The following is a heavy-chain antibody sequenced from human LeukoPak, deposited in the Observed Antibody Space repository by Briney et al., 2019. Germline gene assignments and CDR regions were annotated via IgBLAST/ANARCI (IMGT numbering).Heavy chain of an antibody. Sequence: GGSLRLSCAASGFTSSIYAMSWVRQAPGKGLQWVSSITSSGDGTYYADSAKGRFTISRDNSENMLYLQMNSLRVEDTAVYFCAKDRPNYYGSNGHYYRRDGDYWGQGTLVTVSS. CDR2: ITSSGDGT. V-gene: IGHV3-23*01. J-gene: IGHJ4*02. CDR3: AKDRPNYYGSNGHYYRRDGDY. D-gene: IGHD3-22*01. CDR1: GFTSSIYA.